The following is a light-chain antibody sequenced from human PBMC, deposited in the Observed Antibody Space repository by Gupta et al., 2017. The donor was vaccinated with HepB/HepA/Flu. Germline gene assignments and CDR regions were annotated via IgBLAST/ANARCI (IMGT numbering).Light chain of an antibody. J-gene: IGLJ3*02. CDR2: RTN. Sequence: QTVVTQEPAFSVSPGGTVPPTCGLSSGSVSSSNYPSWYQQTPGQAPRTLIYRTNTRSSGVPDRFSGSILGNKAALTITGAQADDESDYYCVLYVGSGIWVFGGGTKLTVL. CDR3: VLYVGSGIWV. V-gene: IGLV8-61*01. CDR1: SGSVSSSNY.